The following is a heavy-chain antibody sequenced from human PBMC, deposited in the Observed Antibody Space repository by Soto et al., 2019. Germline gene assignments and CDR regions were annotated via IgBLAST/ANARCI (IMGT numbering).Heavy chain of an antibody. D-gene: IGHD2-2*01. V-gene: IGHV4-39*01. Sequence: QLQLQESGPGLVKPSETLSLTCTVSGGSISSSSSSWGWIRQPPGKGLEWLGIISYSGSTYYSPSLKSRVTISVDASKNLFSLKLSSVTAADTAVYYCARTYVTGVVVVPASKDYMDVWGKGTTVTVSS. CDR2: ISYSGST. J-gene: IGHJ6*03. CDR1: GGSISSSSSS. CDR3: ARTYVTGVVVVPASKDYMDV.